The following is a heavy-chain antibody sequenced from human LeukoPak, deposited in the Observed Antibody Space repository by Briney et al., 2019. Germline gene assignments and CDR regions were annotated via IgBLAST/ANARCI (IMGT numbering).Heavy chain of an antibody. CDR3: ARTDCSRYSCYKDAFDI. CDR1: GGTFSSYA. D-gene: IGHD2-2*02. Sequence: ASVKVSCKASGGTFSSYAISWVRQAPGQGLEYMGILDPSAGDTTYAQKFQGRVTMTRDTSTSTVYMELSSLRFEDTAVYYCARTDCSRYSCYKDAFDIWGQGTMVTVSS. CDR2: LDPSAGDT. V-gene: IGHV1-46*01. J-gene: IGHJ3*02.